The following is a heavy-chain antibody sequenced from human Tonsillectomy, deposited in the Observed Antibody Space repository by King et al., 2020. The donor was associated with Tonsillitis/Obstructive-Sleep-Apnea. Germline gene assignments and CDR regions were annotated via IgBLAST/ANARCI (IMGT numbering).Heavy chain of an antibody. CDR3: ARGSGYEYYFDY. CDR1: CGSVSHGRYY. D-gene: IGHD5-12*01. V-gene: IGHV4-61*01. J-gene: IGHJ4*02. Sequence: VQLQESCPVLVKPSETLSLTCTASCGSVSHGRYYCSWIRYPPEKGLEWIGNSYYSGSTNYNPSLKIRVTISVDTSKNQFSLNLSSVTAADTAVYYCARGSGYEYYFDYWGQGTLVTVSS. CDR2: SYYSGST.